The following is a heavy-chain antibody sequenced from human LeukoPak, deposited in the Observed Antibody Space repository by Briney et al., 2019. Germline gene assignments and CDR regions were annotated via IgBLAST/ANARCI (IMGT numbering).Heavy chain of an antibody. CDR2: INHSGST. J-gene: IGHJ6*02. CDR3: ASGPLYCSSTSCYISYYYGMDV. CDR1: GGSFSGYY. D-gene: IGHD2-2*02. Sequence: SETLSLTCAVYGGSFSGYYWSWIRQPPGKGLEWIGEINHSGSTNYNPSLKSRVTISVDTSKNQFSQKLSSVTAADTAVYYCASGPLYCSSTSCYISYYYGMDVWGQGTTVTVSS. V-gene: IGHV4-34*01.